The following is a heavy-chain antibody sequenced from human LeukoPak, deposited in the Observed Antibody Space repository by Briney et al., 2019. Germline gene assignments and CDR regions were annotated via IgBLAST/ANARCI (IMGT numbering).Heavy chain of an antibody. J-gene: IGHJ4*02. CDR1: GFTFSNYE. CDR2: IIGSGDTI. CDR3: ARERTTIVSGTTIGAY. D-gene: IGHD2/OR15-2a*01. V-gene: IGHV3-48*03. Sequence: GGSLRLSCSASGFTFSNYEMNWVRQAPGKGLEWISYIIGSGDTIYYADSVKGRFTISRDNAKNSLFLQMNSLTADDTAVYYCARERTTIVSGTTIGAYWGQGTLVTVSS.